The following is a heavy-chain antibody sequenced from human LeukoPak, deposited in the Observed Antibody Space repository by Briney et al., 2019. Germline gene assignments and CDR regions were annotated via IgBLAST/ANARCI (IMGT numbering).Heavy chain of an antibody. V-gene: IGHV1-18*01. D-gene: IGHD2-21*02. CDR3: ARDERCGGDCYYAFDI. Sequence: ASVKVPCKASGYTFTSYGISWVRQAPGQGLEWMGWISAYNGNTHYAQKFQGRVTMTRDMSTSTVYMELSSLRSEDTAVYYCARDERCGGDCYYAFDIWGQGTMVTVSS. J-gene: IGHJ3*02. CDR1: GYTFTSYG. CDR2: ISAYNGNT.